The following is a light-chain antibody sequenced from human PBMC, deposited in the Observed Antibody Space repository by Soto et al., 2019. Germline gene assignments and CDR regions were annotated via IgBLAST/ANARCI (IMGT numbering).Light chain of an antibody. Sequence: SYELTQPPSVSAAPGQTARITCGGNNIGSKSVHWYQQKPGQAPVLVVYADSHRPSGIPERFSGSNSGNTAPLTIRRVEAGDEADYYCQVWDSSSDHGFVFGTGSKVTVL. CDR1: NIGSKS. J-gene: IGLJ1*01. V-gene: IGLV3-21*02. CDR2: ADS. CDR3: QVWDSSSDHGFV.